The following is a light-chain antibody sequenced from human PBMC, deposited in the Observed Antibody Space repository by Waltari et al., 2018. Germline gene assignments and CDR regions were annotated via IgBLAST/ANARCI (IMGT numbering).Light chain of an antibody. V-gene: IGLV2-11*01. CDR1: RSAVGGSNY. J-gene: IGLJ3*02. CDR3: CSYAGSYSWV. CDR2: DVS. Sequence: QSALTQPRSVSGSPGQSVTISCTGTRSAVGGSNYVAWYQPHPGKAPNLMIYDVSKRPSGVPDRFSGSKSGNTASLTISGLQAEDEADYYCCSYAGSYSWVFGGGTKLTVL.